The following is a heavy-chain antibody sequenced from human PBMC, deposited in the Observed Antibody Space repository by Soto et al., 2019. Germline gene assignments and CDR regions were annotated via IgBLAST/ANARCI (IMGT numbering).Heavy chain of an antibody. V-gene: IGHV5-10-1*01. CDR3: ARYEQQLGYYYGMDV. CDR1: GYSFTSYW. Sequence: GESLKISCKGSGYSFTSYWISWVRQMPGKGLEWMGRIDPSDSYTNYSPSFQGHVTISADKSISTAYLQWSSLKASDTAMYYCARYEQQLGYYYGMDVWGQGTTVPVSS. CDR2: IDPSDSYT. D-gene: IGHD6-13*01. J-gene: IGHJ6*02.